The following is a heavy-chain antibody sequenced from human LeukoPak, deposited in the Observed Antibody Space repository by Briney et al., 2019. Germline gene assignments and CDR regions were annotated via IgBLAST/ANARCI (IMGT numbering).Heavy chain of an antibody. Sequence: ASVKVSCKASGYSFTINYIHWVRQAPGQGLEWMGMIYPRDGSTSYAQKFQGRVTVTRDTSTSTVHMELSGLRSEDTAVYYCARDQEAFDYWGQGTLVTVSS. J-gene: IGHJ4*02. CDR3: ARDQEAFDY. CDR1: GYSFTINY. V-gene: IGHV1-46*01. CDR2: IYPRDGST.